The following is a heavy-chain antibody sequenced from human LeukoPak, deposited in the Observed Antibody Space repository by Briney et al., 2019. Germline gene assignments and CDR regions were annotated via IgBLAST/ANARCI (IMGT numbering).Heavy chain of an antibody. CDR3: ARMKYFDSTGYSHAEYFQH. D-gene: IGHD3-22*01. Sequence: SVTVSCKASGGTFNSFAISWVRQAPGQGLEWVGRIIPLLGTPDYAQKFQGRVTITSDKYTGTAYIELSSLRSEDTAMYYCARMKYFDSTGYSHAEYFQHWGQGTLVIVSS. CDR1: GGTFNSFA. CDR2: IIPLLGTP. J-gene: IGHJ1*01. V-gene: IGHV1-69*04.